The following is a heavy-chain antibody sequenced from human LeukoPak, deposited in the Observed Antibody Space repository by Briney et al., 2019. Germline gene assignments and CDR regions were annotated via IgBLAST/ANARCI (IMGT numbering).Heavy chain of an antibody. Sequence: GESLKISCKGSGYRFTSYWIGWVRQMPGKGLEWMGIIYPGDSDTRYSPSFQGQVTISADKSISTAYLQWSSLKASDTAMYYCARPYYYDSSGYHIPGAFDIWGQGTMVTVSS. CDR3: ARPYYYDSSGYHIPGAFDI. J-gene: IGHJ3*02. CDR1: GYRFTSYW. V-gene: IGHV5-51*01. CDR2: IYPGDSDT. D-gene: IGHD3-22*01.